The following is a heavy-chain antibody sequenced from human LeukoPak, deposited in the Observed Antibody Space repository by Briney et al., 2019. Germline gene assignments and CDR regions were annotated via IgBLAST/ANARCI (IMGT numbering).Heavy chain of an antibody. J-gene: IGHJ6*02. CDR2: IYYSGST. D-gene: IGHD3-3*01. V-gene: IGHV4-59*01. CDR1: GGSISSYY. Sequence: PSETLSLTCTVSGGSISSYYWSWIRQPPGKGLEWIGYIYYSGSTNYNPSLKSRVTISVDTSKNQFSLKLSSVTAADTAVYYCARGGNYDFWSGYYVDYYYYGMDVWGQGTTVTVSS. CDR3: ARGGNYDFWSGYYVDYYYYGMDV.